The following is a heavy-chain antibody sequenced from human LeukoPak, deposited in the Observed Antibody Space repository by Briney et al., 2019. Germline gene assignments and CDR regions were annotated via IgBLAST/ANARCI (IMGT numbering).Heavy chain of an antibody. J-gene: IGHJ5*02. V-gene: IGHV4-4*09. Sequence: SETLSLTCTVSGGSISSYYWSWIRQPPGKGLEWIGYIYTSGSTNYNPSLKSRVTISVDTSKNQFSLKLSSVTAADTAVYYCARDGNDSSGYYYNRWFDPWGQGTLVTVSS. CDR3: ARDGNDSSGYYYNRWFDP. CDR2: IYTSGST. CDR1: GGSISSYY. D-gene: IGHD3-22*01.